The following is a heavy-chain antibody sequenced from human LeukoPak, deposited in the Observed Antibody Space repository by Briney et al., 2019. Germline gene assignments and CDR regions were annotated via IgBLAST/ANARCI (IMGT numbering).Heavy chain of an antibody. V-gene: IGHV3-33*01. CDR1: GFTFSSYC. Sequence: PARSLRLSCAASGFTFSSYCMHWIRQAPGKGLEWVAVIWYDGSNKYYADSVKRRFTISRDNSKNTLYLEMNSLRAEDTAVYYCARDQRPQQLVRAISYYYGMDVWGQGTTVTVSS. CDR2: IWYDGSNK. D-gene: IGHD6-13*01. CDR3: ARDQRPQQLVRAISYYYGMDV. J-gene: IGHJ6*02.